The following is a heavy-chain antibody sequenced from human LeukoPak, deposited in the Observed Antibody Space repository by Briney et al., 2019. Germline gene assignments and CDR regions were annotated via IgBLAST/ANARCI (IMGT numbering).Heavy chain of an antibody. CDR2: ISGSGGST. D-gene: IGHD4-17*01. Sequence: GGSLRLXXAXXXXXXSXYAMSWVRQAPGKGLEWVSAISGSGGSTYYADSVKGRFTISRDNSKNTLYLQMNSLRAEDTAVYYCAKVGDFYGDYVGYFDYWGQGTLVTVSS. J-gene: IGHJ4*02. CDR1: XXXXSXYA. V-gene: IGHV3-23*01. CDR3: AKVGDFYGDYVGYFDY.